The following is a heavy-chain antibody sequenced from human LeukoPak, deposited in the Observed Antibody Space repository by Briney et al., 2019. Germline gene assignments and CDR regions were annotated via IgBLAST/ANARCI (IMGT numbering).Heavy chain of an antibody. CDR3: AREGGFYRPLDY. D-gene: IGHD3-3*01. V-gene: IGHV4-39*07. Sequence: SETLSLTCTVSGDSISSSSYYWGWLRQPPGKGLEWIGEVHLDGRNNYNPSLESRLTMSVDVSENQVSLKLTSVTAADTAVYYCAREGGFYRPLDYSGQGTLVTVSS. CDR1: GDSISSSSYY. CDR2: VHLDGRN. J-gene: IGHJ4*02.